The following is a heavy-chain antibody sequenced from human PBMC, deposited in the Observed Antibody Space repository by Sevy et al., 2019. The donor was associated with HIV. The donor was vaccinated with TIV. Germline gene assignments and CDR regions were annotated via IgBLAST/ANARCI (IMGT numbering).Heavy chain of an antibody. CDR2: IYFTGNT. J-gene: IGHJ4*02. V-gene: IGHV4-59*01. D-gene: IGHD1-1*01. CDR3: ARDSTTRPRVLDY. Sequence: SETLSLTCSVSGGSISSYFWTWVRQSPGTGLEWIGNIYFTGNTDYSPSLKSRVTLSLDTSKSHFSLILNSVTAADTAVYYCARDSTTRPRVLDYWGQRTLVTVSS. CDR1: GGSISSYF.